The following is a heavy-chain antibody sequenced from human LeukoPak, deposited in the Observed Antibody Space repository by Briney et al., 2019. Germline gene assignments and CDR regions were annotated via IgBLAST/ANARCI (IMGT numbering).Heavy chain of an antibody. D-gene: IGHD6-6*01. CDR2: IIPILGIA. Sequence: GASVKVSCKASGGTFSSYAISWVRQAPGQGLEWMGRIIPILGIANYAQKFQGRVTITADKSTSTAYMELSSLRSEDTAVYYCARDIAARLGDDYWGQGTLVTVSS. J-gene: IGHJ4*02. V-gene: IGHV1-69*04. CDR1: GGTFSSYA. CDR3: ARDIAARLGDDY.